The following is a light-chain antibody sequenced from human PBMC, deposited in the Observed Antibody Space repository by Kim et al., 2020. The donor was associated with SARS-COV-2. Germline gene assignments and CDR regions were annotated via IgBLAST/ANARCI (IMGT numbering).Light chain of an antibody. CDR3: QQYGSSRWT. CDR1: QSVGSSY. Sequence: CPGERDTPSCRASQSVGSSYLAWYQQKPGQAPRLLIYGASSRATGIPDRFSGSGSGTEFTLTISRLGPEDFAVYYCQQYGSSRWTFGQGTKVDIK. V-gene: IGKV3-20*01. J-gene: IGKJ1*01. CDR2: GAS.